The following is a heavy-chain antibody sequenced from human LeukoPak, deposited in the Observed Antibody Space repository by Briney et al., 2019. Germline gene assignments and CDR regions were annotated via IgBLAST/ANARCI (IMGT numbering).Heavy chain of an antibody. Sequence: GGSLRLSCAASGFTFSTHWMSWVRQPPGKGLEWVAVISYDGSNKYYADSVKGRFTISRDNSKNTLYLQMNSLRAEDTAVYYCARGSRYYYDSSGYYHRNFDYWGQGTLVTVSS. CDR2: ISYDGSNK. V-gene: IGHV3-30*03. J-gene: IGHJ4*02. D-gene: IGHD3-22*01. CDR3: ARGSRYYYDSSGYYHRNFDY. CDR1: GFTFSTHW.